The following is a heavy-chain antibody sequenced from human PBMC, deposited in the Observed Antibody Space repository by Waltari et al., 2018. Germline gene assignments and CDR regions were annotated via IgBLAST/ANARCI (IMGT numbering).Heavy chain of an antibody. V-gene: IGHV1-2*06. J-gene: IGHJ5*02. CDR1: GYTFTGYY. CDR2: INPNSGGT. Sequence: QVQLVQSGAEVKKPGASVKVSCKASGYTFTGYYMHWVRQAPGQGLEWMGRINPNSGGTNYAQTFQGRVTMTRDTSISTAYMELSRLRSDDTAVYYCVRDADMVQDTNGGWFDPWGQGTLVTVSS. CDR3: VRDADMVQDTNGGWFDP. D-gene: IGHD5-18*01.